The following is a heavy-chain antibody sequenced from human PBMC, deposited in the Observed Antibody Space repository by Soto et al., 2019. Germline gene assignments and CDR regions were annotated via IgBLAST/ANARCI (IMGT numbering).Heavy chain of an antibody. Sequence: SETLSLTCTVSGGSISSYYWSWIRQPPGKGLEWIGYIYYRGSTNYNPSLKSRVTISVDTSKNQFSLTLRSVTAADTAAYYCARHDYGDGFSYWGQGSQVTVSS. CDR2: IYYRGST. J-gene: IGHJ4*02. CDR3: ARHDYGDGFSY. D-gene: IGHD4-17*01. CDR1: GGSISSYY. V-gene: IGHV4-59*08.